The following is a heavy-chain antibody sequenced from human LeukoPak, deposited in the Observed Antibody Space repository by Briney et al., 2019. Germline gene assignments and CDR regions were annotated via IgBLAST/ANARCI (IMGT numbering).Heavy chain of an antibody. CDR2: IYYSGST. CDR3: ARHISDTAMVRGFDY. D-gene: IGHD5-18*01. V-gene: IGHV4-59*08. CDR1: GGSISGYY. Sequence: SETLSLTCTVSGGSISGYYWSWIRQPPGKGLEWIGYIYYSGSTNYNPPLKSRVTISVDTSKNQFSLKLSSVTAADTAVYYCARHISDTAMVRGFDYWGQGTLVTVSS. J-gene: IGHJ4*02.